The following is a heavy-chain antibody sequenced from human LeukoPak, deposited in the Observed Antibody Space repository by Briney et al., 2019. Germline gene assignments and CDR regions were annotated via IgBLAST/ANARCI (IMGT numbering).Heavy chain of an antibody. CDR3: ATGAERDY. CDR2: ISSSSSYI. V-gene: IGHV3-21*01. CDR1: GFTFSSYG. J-gene: IGHJ4*02. D-gene: IGHD1-26*01. Sequence: PGGSLRLSCAASGFTFSSYGMHWVRQAPGKGLEWVSSISSSSSYIYYADSVKGRFTISRDNAKNSLYLQMNSLRAEDTAVYYCATGAERDYWGQGTLVTVSS.